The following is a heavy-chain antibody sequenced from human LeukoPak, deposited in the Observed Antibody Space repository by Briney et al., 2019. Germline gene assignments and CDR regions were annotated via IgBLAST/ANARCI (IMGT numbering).Heavy chain of an antibody. CDR3: AVHIAAAFDY. V-gene: IGHV3-53*01. CDR2: IYSAGST. CDR1: GFTFSSYW. J-gene: IGHJ4*02. Sequence: PGGSLRLSCAASGFTFSSYWMSWVRQAPGKGLEWVSVIYSAGSTHYADSMKGRFTISRDNSKNTLYLQMNSLRAEDTAVYYCAVHIAAAFDYWGQGTLVTVSS. D-gene: IGHD6-13*01.